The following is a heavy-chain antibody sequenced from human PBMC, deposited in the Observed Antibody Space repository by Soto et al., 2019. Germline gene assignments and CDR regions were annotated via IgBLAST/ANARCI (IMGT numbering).Heavy chain of an antibody. CDR1: GFTFSSYA. V-gene: IGHV3-23*01. CDR3: AKDLGGYSGYAFDY. D-gene: IGHD5-12*01. Sequence: GGSLRLSCAASGFTFSSYAMSWVRQAPGKGLEWVSAISSSGGSTYYADSVKGRFTISRDNSKNTLYLQMNSLRAEDTAAYYCAKDLGGYSGYAFDYWGRGTLVTVSS. J-gene: IGHJ4*02. CDR2: ISSSGGST.